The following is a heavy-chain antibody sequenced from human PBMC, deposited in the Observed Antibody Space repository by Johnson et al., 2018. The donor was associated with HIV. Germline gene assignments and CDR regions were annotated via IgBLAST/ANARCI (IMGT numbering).Heavy chain of an antibody. Sequence: QVQLVESGGGVVQPGRSLRLSCAASRFTFSYFGMHWVRQAPGKGMEWVSAISGSGCSTYYAASVKGRFTISRDNSKNTLYLQMNSLFAEDTAVYYCARDGYYYDSSGYYDHNGFDIWGQGTMVTVSS. J-gene: IGHJ3*02. D-gene: IGHD3-22*01. CDR2: ISGSGCST. CDR3: ARDGYYYDSSGYYDHNGFDI. CDR1: RFTFSYFG. V-gene: IGHV3-NL1*01.